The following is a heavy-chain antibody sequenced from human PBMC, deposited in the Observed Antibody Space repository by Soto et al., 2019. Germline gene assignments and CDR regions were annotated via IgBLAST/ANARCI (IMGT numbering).Heavy chain of an antibody. CDR1: GGSISSYD. CDR2: IYYSGST. CDR3: ARHVSLPLAVTGFDS. V-gene: IGHV4-59*08. J-gene: IGHJ4*02. D-gene: IGHD5-18*01. Sequence: SETLSLTCSVPGGSISSYDWSLIRQPPGKGLEWIGYIYYSGSTNYNPSLRSRVTMSIDTSQEQFSLQLSSVTATDTAVYYCARHVSLPLAVTGFDSWGRGPPVTVSP.